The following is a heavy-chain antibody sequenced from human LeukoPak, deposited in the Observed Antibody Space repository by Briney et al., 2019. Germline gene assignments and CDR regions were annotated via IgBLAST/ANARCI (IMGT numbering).Heavy chain of an antibody. Sequence: ADSVKGRFTISRDNSKNTLYLQMNSLRAEDTAVYYCARGRDGYKFSYYFDYWGQGTLVTVSS. J-gene: IGHJ4*02. V-gene: IGHV3-30*01. D-gene: IGHD5-24*01. CDR3: ARGRDGYKFSYYFDY.